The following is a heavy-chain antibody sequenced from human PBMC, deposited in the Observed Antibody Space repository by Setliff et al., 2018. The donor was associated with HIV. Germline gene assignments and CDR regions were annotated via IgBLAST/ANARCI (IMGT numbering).Heavy chain of an antibody. CDR3: ARGWSSGWYNWFDP. D-gene: IGHD6-19*01. V-gene: IGHV4-59*01. J-gene: IGHJ5*02. CDR1: GDSFTSSY. CDR2: IYYSGST. Sequence: PSETLSLTCTVSGDSFTSSYWSWIRQPPGKGLEWIGYIYYSGSTNYSPSLKSRVTMSVDTSKTQFSLQLSSVTAADTALYYCARGWSSGWYNWFDPWGQGTLVTV.